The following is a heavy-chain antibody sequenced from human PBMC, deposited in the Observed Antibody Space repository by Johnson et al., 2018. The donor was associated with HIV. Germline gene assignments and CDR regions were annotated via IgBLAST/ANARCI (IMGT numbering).Heavy chain of an antibody. CDR1: GFTFSNAW. Sequence: EQLVESGGGLVKPGGSLRLSCAASGFTFSNAWMTWVRQAPGKGLEWVGRIKSKTDGGTTDYVAPVKGRFTISRDDSKNRMYLQMNSLKTDDTAMYYCTTDWLFRYFDWLFHDAFDVWGQGTVVTVSS. D-gene: IGHD3-9*01. V-gene: IGHV3-15*01. CDR2: IKSKTDGGTT. J-gene: IGHJ3*01. CDR3: TTDWLFRYFDWLFHDAFDV.